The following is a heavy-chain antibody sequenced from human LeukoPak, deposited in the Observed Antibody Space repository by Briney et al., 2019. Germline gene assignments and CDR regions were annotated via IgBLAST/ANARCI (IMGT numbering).Heavy chain of an antibody. CDR1: GFTFSDYD. J-gene: IGHJ4*02. Sequence: PGGSLRLSCAASGFTFSDYDMLWVRQATGKGLEWVSAICTAGDTYYTGSVKGRFTISRENAKNSLYLQMNSLRAGDTAVYYCARVAKERVGGVYYFDYWGQGTLVTVSS. D-gene: IGHD1-1*01. CDR2: ICTAGDT. CDR3: ARVAKERVGGVYYFDY. V-gene: IGHV3-13*01.